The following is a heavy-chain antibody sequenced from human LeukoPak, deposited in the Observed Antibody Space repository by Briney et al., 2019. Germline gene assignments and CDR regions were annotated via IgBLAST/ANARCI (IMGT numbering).Heavy chain of an antibody. V-gene: IGHV4-34*01. CDR2: FCYSGDT. Sequence: SETLSLTCAVYGGSFSGYYWGWIRQPPGKGLEWIGSFCYSGDTYHNPSLKSRVIISVDTSNNQFSLKVNSMTAADTAVYYCAGGSITMVRGVSWFDPWGQGTLVTVSS. CDR3: AGGSITMVRGVSWFDP. J-gene: IGHJ5*02. CDR1: GGSFSGYY. D-gene: IGHD3-10*01.